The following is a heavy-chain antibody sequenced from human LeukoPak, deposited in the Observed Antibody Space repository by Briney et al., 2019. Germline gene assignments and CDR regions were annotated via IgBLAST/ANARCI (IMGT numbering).Heavy chain of an antibody. J-gene: IGHJ4*02. CDR2: IYHSGST. V-gene: IGHV4-38-2*02. D-gene: IGHD6-25*01. CDR1: GYSISSGYY. Sequence: PSETLSLTCTVSGYSISSGYYWGWIRQPPGKGLEWIGSIYHSGSTYYNPSLKSRVTISVDTSKNQFSLKLSSVTAADTAVYYCARDRDSSAPNDYWGQGTLVTVSS. CDR3: ARDRDSSAPNDY.